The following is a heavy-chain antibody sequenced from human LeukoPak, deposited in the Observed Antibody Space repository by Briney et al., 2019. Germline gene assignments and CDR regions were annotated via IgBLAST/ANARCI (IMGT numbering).Heavy chain of an antibody. Sequence: SETLSLTCTVSGGSISNYYWSWIRQFPGKGLEWIGYIYTRGSTNNNPSLKSRVTISVDTPKNQLSLKLSSVTAADTAVYYCARHGGPAGYYYYYMDVWGKGTTVTVSS. CDR2: IYTRGST. V-gene: IGHV4-4*09. CDR1: GGSISNYY. CDR3: ARHGGPAGYYYYYMDV. J-gene: IGHJ6*03. D-gene: IGHD2-2*01.